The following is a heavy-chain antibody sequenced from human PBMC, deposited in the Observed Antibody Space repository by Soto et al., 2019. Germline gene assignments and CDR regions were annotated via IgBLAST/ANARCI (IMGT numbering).Heavy chain of an antibody. J-gene: IGHJ6*02. V-gene: IGHV1-69*01. CDR2: IIPIFGTA. Sequence: QVQLVQSGAEVKKPGSSVKVSCKASGGTFSSYAISWVRQAPGQGLEWMGGIIPIFGTANYAQKFQGRVTITADESTSTAYMELSSLRYEDTAVYYCARKVRGTTVVTRRDYYGMDVWGQGTTVTVSS. CDR3: ARKVRGTTVVTRRDYYGMDV. D-gene: IGHD4-17*01. CDR1: GGTFSSYA.